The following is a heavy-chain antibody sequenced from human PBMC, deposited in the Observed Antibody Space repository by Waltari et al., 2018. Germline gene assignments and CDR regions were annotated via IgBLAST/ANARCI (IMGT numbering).Heavy chain of an antibody. V-gene: IGHV4-59*01. CDR3: ARSLDQKAILRRGWFDP. CDR1: GGSISSYY. J-gene: IGHJ5*02. CDR2: IYYSGST. D-gene: IGHD3-3*01. Sequence: QVQLQESGPGLVKPSETLALTCTVSGGSISSYYWSWIRQPPGKGLEWIGYIYYSGSTNYNPSLKSRVTISVDTSKNQFSLKLSSVTAADTAVYYCARSLDQKAILRRGWFDPWGQEPWSPSPQ.